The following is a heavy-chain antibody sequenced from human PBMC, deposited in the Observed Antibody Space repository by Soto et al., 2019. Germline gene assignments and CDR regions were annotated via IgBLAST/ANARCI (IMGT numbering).Heavy chain of an antibody. CDR3: ARDGTLLIDSSGYDY. Sequence: GGSLRLSCAASGFTFSSYGMHWVRQAPGKGLEWVAVIWYDGSNKYYADSVKGRFTISRDNSKNTLYLQMNSLRAEDTAVYYCARDGTLLIDSSGYDYWGQGTLVTVSS. J-gene: IGHJ4*02. CDR2: IWYDGSNK. D-gene: IGHD3-22*01. V-gene: IGHV3-33*01. CDR1: GFTFSSYG.